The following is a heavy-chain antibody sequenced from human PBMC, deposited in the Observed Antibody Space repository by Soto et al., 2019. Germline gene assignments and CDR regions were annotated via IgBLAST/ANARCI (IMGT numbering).Heavy chain of an antibody. V-gene: IGHV1-18*01. CDR2: ISAYNGNT. CDR3: ARGGSGWYNGDY. D-gene: IGHD6-19*01. J-gene: IGHJ4*02. Sequence: ASVKVSCKASGYTFTSYAMHWVRQAPGQRLEWMGWISAYNGNTNYAQKLQGRVTMTTDTSTSTAYMELRSLRSDDTAVYYCARGGSGWYNGDYWGQGTLVTVSS. CDR1: GYTFTSYA.